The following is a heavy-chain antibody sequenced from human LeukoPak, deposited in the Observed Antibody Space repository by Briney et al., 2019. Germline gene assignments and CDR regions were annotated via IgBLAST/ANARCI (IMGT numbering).Heavy chain of an antibody. CDR2: INHSGST. CDR1: RGSFSGYY. V-gene: IGHV4-34*01. D-gene: IGHD6-19*01. Sequence: SETLSLTCAVYRGSFSGYYWSWIRQPPGKGLEWIGEINHSGSTNYNPSLKSRVTISVDTSKNQFSLELSSVTAADTAVYYCAREGYSSYWGQGTLVTVSS. CDR3: AREGYSSY. J-gene: IGHJ4*02.